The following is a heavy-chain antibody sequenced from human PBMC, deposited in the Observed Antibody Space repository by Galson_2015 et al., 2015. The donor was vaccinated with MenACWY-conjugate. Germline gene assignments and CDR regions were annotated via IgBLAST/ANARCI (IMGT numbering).Heavy chain of an antibody. V-gene: IGHV1-69*13. D-gene: IGHD2-8*01. CDR1: GGTLSSYG. J-gene: IGHJ6*03. CDR3: ARDTTEERWCARNYYSYDYMAV. CDR2: IIPVIGTT. Sequence: SVKVSCKASGGTLSSYGISWVRQAPGQGLEWMGGIIPVIGTTNYAQKFQGRLTITADESTSTAYMELSSLRSDDTAVYYCARDTTEERWCARNYYSYDYMAVWGQGTTVIVSS.